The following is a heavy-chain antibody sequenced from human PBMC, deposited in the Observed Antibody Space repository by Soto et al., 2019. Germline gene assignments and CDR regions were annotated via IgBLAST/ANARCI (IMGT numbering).Heavy chain of an antibody. J-gene: IGHJ6*02. CDR1: GYSFTSYW. CDR3: ATHHSSSYDYYGMDV. Sequence: GESLKISCKGSGYSFTSYWLGWVRQMPGKGLEWMGIIYPGDSDTRYSPSFQGQVTISADKSISTAYLQWSSLKASDTAMYYCATHHSSSYDYYGMDVWGQGTTVTVSS. D-gene: IGHD6-13*01. V-gene: IGHV5-51*01. CDR2: IYPGDSDT.